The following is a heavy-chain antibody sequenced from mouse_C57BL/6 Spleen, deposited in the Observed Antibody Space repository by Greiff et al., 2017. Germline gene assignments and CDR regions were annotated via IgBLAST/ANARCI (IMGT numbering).Heavy chain of an antibody. Sequence: VQLQQPGAELVMPGASVKLSCKASGYTFTSYWMHWVKQRPGQGLEWIGEIDPSDSYTNYTQKFKGKSTLTVDKSSSTAYMQLSSLTSEDSAVYYCAVNWSGAYWGQGTLVTVSA. J-gene: IGHJ3*01. CDR3: AVNWSGAY. CDR2: IDPSDSYT. CDR1: GYTFTSYW. V-gene: IGHV1-69*01. D-gene: IGHD4-1*01.